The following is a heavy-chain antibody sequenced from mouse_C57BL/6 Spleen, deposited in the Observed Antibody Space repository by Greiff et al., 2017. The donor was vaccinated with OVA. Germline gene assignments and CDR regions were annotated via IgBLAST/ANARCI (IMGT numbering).Heavy chain of an antibody. D-gene: IGHD2-1*01. Sequence: QVQLQQSGAELVRPGASVTLSCKASGYTFTDYEMHWVKQTPVHGLEWIGAMDPETGGTAYNQKFKGKAILTADKSSSTAYMELRSLTSEDSAVYYCTRRIYYRYFDVWGTGTTVTVSS. CDR3: TRRIYYRYFDV. CDR1: GYTFTDYE. J-gene: IGHJ1*03. CDR2: MDPETGGT. V-gene: IGHV1-15*01.